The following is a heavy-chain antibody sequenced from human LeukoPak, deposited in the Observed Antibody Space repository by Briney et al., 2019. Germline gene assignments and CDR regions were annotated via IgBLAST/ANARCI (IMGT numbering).Heavy chain of an antibody. J-gene: IGHJ6*03. CDR1: GFTFSSYS. V-gene: IGHV3-21*01. CDR3: AKNSLDYDFWSGLYFYYMDV. CDR2: ISSSSSYI. D-gene: IGHD3-3*01. Sequence: GGSLRLSCAASGFTFSSYSMNWVRQAPGKGLEWVSSISSSSSYIYYADSVKGRFTISRDNAKNSLYLQMNSLRAEDTAVYYCAKNSLDYDFWSGLYFYYMDVWGKGTTVTVSS.